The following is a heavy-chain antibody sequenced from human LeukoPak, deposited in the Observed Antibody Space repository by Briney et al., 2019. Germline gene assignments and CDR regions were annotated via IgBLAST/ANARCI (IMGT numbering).Heavy chain of an antibody. CDR1: GFTFRSYG. V-gene: IGHV3-33*01. CDR2: IWYDGSNK. CDR3: ARDRAAAMEYYYMDV. D-gene: IGHD2-2*01. J-gene: IGHJ6*03. Sequence: GGSLRLSCAASGFTFRSYGMHWVRQAPGEGLEWVAVIWYDGSNKNYADSVKGRFTISRDNSKNTLYLQMNSLRAEDTAVYYCARDRAAAMEYYYMDVWGKGTTVTVSS.